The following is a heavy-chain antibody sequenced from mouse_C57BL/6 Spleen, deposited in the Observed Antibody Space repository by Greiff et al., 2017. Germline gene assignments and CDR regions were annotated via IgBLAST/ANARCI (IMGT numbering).Heavy chain of an antibody. CDR2: INPNNGGT. CDR1: GYTFTDYN. Sequence: EVQLQQSGPELVKPGASVKIPCKASGYTFTDYNMDWVKQSHGKSLEWIGDINPNNGGTIYNQKFKGKATLTVDKSSSTAYLELRSLTSEDTAVYYCARSGEYYYGSSLYYYAMDYWGQGTSVTVSS. V-gene: IGHV1-18*01. D-gene: IGHD1-1*01. J-gene: IGHJ4*01. CDR3: ARSGEYYYGSSLYYYAMDY.